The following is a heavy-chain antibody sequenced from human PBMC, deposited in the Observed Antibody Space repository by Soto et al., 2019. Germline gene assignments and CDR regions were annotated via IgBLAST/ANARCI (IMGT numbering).Heavy chain of an antibody. CDR2: IYYSGST. CDR3: ARWQQLVLDY. CDR1: GGSISSYY. D-gene: IGHD6-13*01. Sequence: SETLSLTCTVSGGSISSYYWSWIRQPPGKGLEWIGYIYYSGSTYYNPSLKSRVTISVDTSKNQFSLKLSSLTAADTAVHYCARWQQLVLDYWGQGTLVTVSS. V-gene: IGHV4-59*06. J-gene: IGHJ4*02.